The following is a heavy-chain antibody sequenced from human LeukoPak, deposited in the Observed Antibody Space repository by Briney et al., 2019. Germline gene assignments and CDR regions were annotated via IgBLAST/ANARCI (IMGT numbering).Heavy chain of an antibody. CDR3: AREVSGTTLDP. V-gene: IGHV6-1*01. Sequence: SQTLSLTCAISGDSFSSNNVAWHWIRQSPSRGLEWLGRAYYRSKWYSAYAVSVKGRINISPDTSTNQFSLQLNSVTPEDTAVYFCAREVSGTTLDPWGQGTLVTVSS. D-gene: IGHD1-1*01. CDR2: AYYRSKWYS. CDR1: GDSFSSNNVA. J-gene: IGHJ5*02.